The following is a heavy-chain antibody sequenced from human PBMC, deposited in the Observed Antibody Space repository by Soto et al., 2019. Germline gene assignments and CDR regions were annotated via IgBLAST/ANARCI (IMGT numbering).Heavy chain of an antibody. V-gene: IGHV1-18*01. D-gene: IGHD2-8*01. J-gene: IGHJ6*02. CDR2: ISAYNGNT. Sequence: ASVKVSCKGSGYTFTSYGISWVRQAPGQGLEWMGWISAYNGNTNYAQKLQGRVTMTTDTSTSTAYMELRSLRSDDTAVYYCARDVIGXCTNGVCPHYYYYGMDVWGQGTTVTISS. CDR1: GYTFTSYG. CDR3: ARDVIGXCTNGVCPHYYYYGMDV.